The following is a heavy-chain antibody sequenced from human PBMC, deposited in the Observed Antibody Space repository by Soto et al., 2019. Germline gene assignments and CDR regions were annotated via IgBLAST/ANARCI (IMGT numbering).Heavy chain of an antibody. V-gene: IGHV1-69*13. CDR3: AREGIAYCGGDCYGGMDV. Sequence: SVKVSCKASGGTFSSYASSWVRQAPGQGLEWLGGIIPIFGTANYAQKFQGRVTITADESTSTAYMELSSLRSEDTAVYYCAREGIAYCGGDCYGGMDVWGQGTTVTVSS. CDR2: IIPIFGTA. D-gene: IGHD2-21*02. J-gene: IGHJ6*02. CDR1: GGTFSSYA.